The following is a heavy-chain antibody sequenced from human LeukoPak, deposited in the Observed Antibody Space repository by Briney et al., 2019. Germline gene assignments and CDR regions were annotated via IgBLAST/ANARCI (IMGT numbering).Heavy chain of an antibody. Sequence: IGYIHYSGSTNYNPSLKSRVTISVDTSTNQFSLKLSSVTAADTAVYYCARSDYYYYGMDVWGQGTRSPSP. V-gene: IGHV4-59*08. CDR3: ARSDYYYYGMDV. CDR2: IHYSGST. D-gene: IGHD2-21*01. J-gene: IGHJ6*02.